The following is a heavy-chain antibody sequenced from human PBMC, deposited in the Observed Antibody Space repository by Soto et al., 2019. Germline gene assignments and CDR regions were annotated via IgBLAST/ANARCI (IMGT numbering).Heavy chain of an antibody. V-gene: IGHV3-7*01. Sequence: PGGSLRLSCAASGFTFSSYWMSWVRRAPGKGLEWVANIKQDGSEKYYVDSVKGRFTISRDNAKNSLYLQMNSLRAEDTAVYYCARAFYDILTGVSGWGQGTLVTVSS. D-gene: IGHD3-9*01. J-gene: IGHJ4*02. CDR1: GFTFSSYW. CDR3: ARAFYDILTGVSG. CDR2: IKQDGSEK.